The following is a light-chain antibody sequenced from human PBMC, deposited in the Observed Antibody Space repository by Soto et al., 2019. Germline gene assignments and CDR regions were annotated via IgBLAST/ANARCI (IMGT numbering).Light chain of an antibody. V-gene: IGLV1-40*01. CDR3: QSYDTSLSGFYV. Sequence: QSALTQPPSVSGAPGQRVSISCTGSSSNIGAGYNVHWYQQLPGTAPKLLIYDNNNRPSGVPDRFSGSKSGTSASLAITGLQAEDEADYYCQSYDTSLSGFYVFGTGTKVT. CDR2: DNN. CDR1: SSNIGAGYN. J-gene: IGLJ1*01.